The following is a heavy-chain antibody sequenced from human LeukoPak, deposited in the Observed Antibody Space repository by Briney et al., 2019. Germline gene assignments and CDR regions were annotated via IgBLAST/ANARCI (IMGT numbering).Heavy chain of an antibody. V-gene: IGHV3-53*01. CDR2: IYPGGTT. CDR1: GITVSNNY. CDR3: ARSIQLDPWGAFDI. J-gene: IGHJ3*02. D-gene: IGHD1-1*01. Sequence: GGSLRHSRAASGITVSNNYIAWVRQAPGKGLEWVSVIYPGGTTYYPDSVKGRFTFSRDNSKNTLYLQMASLRAEDTAVYYCARSIQLDPWGAFDIWGKGIMVTVSS.